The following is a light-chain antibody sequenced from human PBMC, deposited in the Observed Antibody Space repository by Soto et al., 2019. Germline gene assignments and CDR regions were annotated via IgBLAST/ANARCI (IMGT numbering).Light chain of an antibody. Sequence: QSVLTQPPSASGTPGQRVTISCSGSSSNIGRNTVNWYQQLPGTAPKLLIYSNYQRPSGVPDRFSGSKSGTSASLAISGLRSEDEADYYCATWDDSLNGYYVFGTGTKLTVL. CDR1: SSNIGRNT. J-gene: IGLJ1*01. CDR2: SNY. CDR3: ATWDDSLNGYYV. V-gene: IGLV1-44*01.